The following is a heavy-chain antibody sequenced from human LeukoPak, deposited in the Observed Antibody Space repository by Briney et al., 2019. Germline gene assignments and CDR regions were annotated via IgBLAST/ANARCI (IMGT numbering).Heavy chain of an antibody. CDR1: GFTFSNHW. J-gene: IGHJ4*02. V-gene: IGHV3-74*01. CDR2: INNDGTDT. CDR3: VRGQSGPAE. Sequence: GGSLRFSCAASGFTFSNHWMHWVRQAPGKGLVWVSRINNDGTDTVYADSVKGRFTISRDNAKNTLHLQMNSLRVEDTAIYYCVRGQSGPAEWGQGTLVTVSS. D-gene: IGHD1-26*01.